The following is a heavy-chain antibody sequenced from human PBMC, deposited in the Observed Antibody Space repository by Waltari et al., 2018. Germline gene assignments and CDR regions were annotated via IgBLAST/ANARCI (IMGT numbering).Heavy chain of an antibody. CDR1: GGTFSSYA. CDR2: IIPIVGTA. Sequence: QVQLVQSGAEVKKPGSSVKVSCKASGGTFSSYAISWVRQAPGQGLEWMGGIIPIVGTANYAQKFQGRVTITADKSTSTAYMALSSLRSEVTAVYYCALKYSRGGYNGHWRQGTLVTVSS. J-gene: IGHJ4*02. V-gene: IGHV1-69*14. CDR3: ALKYSRGGYNGH. D-gene: IGHD6-19*01.